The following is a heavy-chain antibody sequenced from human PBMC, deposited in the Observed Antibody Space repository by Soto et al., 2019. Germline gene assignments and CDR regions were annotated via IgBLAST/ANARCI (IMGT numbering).Heavy chain of an antibody. D-gene: IGHD6-6*01. V-gene: IGHV3-33*01. J-gene: IGHJ6*02. CDR2: IWYDGSNK. Sequence: PGGSLRLSCAASVFTFSSYGMHWVRQAPGKGLEWVAVIWYDGSNKYYADSVKGRFTISRDNSKNTLYLQMNSLRAEDTAVYYCAREGVIAARTSYYYGMDVWGQGTTVTVSS. CDR1: VFTFSSYG. CDR3: AREGVIAARTSYYYGMDV.